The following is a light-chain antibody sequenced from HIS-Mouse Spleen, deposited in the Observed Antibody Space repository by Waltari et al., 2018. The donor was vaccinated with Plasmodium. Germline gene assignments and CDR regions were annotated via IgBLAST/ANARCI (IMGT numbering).Light chain of an antibody. CDR3: YSTDSSGNHRV. CDR2: EDS. CDR1: ALPNKY. Sequence: SYELPQPPSVPVSPGPTARIPCSDAALPNKYAYWYKEKSGQAPVPVNDEDSKRPSGIPERFSGSSSGTMATLTISGAQVEDEADYYCYSTDSSGNHRVFGGGTKLTVL. J-gene: IGLJ3*02. V-gene: IGLV3-10*01.